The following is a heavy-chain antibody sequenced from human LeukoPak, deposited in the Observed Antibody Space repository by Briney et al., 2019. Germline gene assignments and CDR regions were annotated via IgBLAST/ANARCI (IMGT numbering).Heavy chain of an antibody. Sequence: GGTLRLSCAASGFTFSSYSMNWVRQAPGKGLEWVSYISSSSSTIYYADSVKGRFTISRDNAKNSLYLQMNSLRDEDTAVYYCARERPNDWSFDYWGRGTLVTVSS. CDR3: ARERPNDWSFDY. CDR1: GFTFSSYS. V-gene: IGHV3-48*02. D-gene: IGHD3-9*01. CDR2: ISSSSSTI. J-gene: IGHJ4*02.